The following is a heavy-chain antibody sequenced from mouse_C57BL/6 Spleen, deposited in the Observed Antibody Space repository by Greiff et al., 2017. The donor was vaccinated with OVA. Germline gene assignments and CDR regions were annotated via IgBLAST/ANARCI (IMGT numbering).Heavy chain of an antibody. CDR2: IDPPVCYT. CDR1: GYTFTSYW. D-gene: IGHD4-1*01. V-gene: IGHV1-50*01. CDR3: ARRRTGTLYFDV. Sequence: QVQLQQPGAELVKPGASVKFSCKASGYTFTSYWMQWVNQRPGQGLEWIGEIDPPVCYTNYNQKFKGKATLTVDTSSTPAYMQLSSRTSEDTAVYYCARRRTGTLYFDVWGTGTTVTVSS. J-gene: IGHJ1*03.